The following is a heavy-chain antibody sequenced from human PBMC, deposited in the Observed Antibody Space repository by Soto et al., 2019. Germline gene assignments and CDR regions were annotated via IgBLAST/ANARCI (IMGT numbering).Heavy chain of an antibody. CDR3: NYQGDFYDRLDS. V-gene: IGHV3-15*07. J-gene: IGHJ4*02. Sequence: EVHLVESGGGLVKPGESLRLSCTLSGVPFSAAWMNWVRQAPGKGLEWVGRIKSRGGGGTTHYAAPVQGRFTISRDDSKNTLYLQMNSLKTEDTAIYYCNYQGDFYDRLDSWGQGTLVTVSS. CDR1: GVPFSAAW. D-gene: IGHD3-22*01. CDR2: IKSRGGGGTT.